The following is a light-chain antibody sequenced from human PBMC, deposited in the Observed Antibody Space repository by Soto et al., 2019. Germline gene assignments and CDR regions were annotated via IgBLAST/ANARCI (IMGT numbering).Light chain of an antibody. J-gene: IGLJ1*01. V-gene: IGLV2-14*03. Sequence: QSVLTQPASVSGSPGQSITISCTGTSSDVGGYNYVSWYQHHPGKAPKLMISSVSSRPSGVSNRFSGSKSGNTASLTISGLQPEDEADYYCSSYTSSDTYVFGTVTKVTVL. CDR2: SVS. CDR1: SSDVGGYNY. CDR3: SSYTSSDTYV.